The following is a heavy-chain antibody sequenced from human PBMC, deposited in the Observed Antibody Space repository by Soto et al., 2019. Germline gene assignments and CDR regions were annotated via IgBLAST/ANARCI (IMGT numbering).Heavy chain of an antibody. CDR2: IIPIFGTA. J-gene: IGHJ5*02. Sequence: ASVTVSCKASGGTFSSYAISWVRQAPGQGLEWMGGIIPIFGTANYAQKFQGRVTITADESTSTAYMELSSLRSEDTAVYYCARDRVAARPMLYNWFDPWGQGALVTVSS. D-gene: IGHD6-6*01. CDR1: GGTFSSYA. V-gene: IGHV1-69*13. CDR3: ARDRVAARPMLYNWFDP.